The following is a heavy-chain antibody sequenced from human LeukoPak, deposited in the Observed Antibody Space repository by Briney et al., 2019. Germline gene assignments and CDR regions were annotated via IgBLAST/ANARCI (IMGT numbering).Heavy chain of an antibody. CDR1: GFTFSNYW. Sequence: GGSLRLSCVASGFTFSNYWMSWVRQAPGKGLEWVANIKQDGSEKYYVDSVKGRFTISRDNAKNSLYPQMDSLRAEDTAVYYCAREGDGDCSGGSCYEAFDYWGQGTLVTVSS. V-gene: IGHV3-7*01. CDR3: AREGDGDCSGGSCYEAFDY. CDR2: IKQDGSEK. D-gene: IGHD2-15*01. J-gene: IGHJ4*02.